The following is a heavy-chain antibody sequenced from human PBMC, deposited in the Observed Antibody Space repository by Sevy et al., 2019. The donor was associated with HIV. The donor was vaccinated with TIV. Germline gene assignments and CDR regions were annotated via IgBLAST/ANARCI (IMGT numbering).Heavy chain of an antibody. J-gene: IGHJ5*01. CDR3: ARGRRPGGLAADAWFDS. CDR1: DDSITTYF. Sequence: SETLSLTCTVSDDSITTYFRNWVRQPAGKGLEWIGRIYSRGNSNYNPSFKSRVTMSVDTSKNQVSLRLTSVTAADTAVYFCARGRRPGGLAADAWFDSWGQGILVTVSS. V-gene: IGHV4-4*07. D-gene: IGHD6-13*01. CDR2: IYSRGNS.